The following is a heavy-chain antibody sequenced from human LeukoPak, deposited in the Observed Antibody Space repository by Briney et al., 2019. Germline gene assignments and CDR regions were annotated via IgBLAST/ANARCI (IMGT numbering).Heavy chain of an antibody. Sequence: GRSLRLSRAASGFTFSNYGMHWVRQVRGKGLEWVSAIGTAGDTFYPGSVKGRFTISRENVKDSVYLQMNSLRAEDTAVYYCARGGGYRSDLRGLRFYGLDVWGQGTTVTVSS. J-gene: IGHJ6*02. CDR2: IGTAGDT. CDR1: GFTFSNYG. CDR3: ARGGGYRSDLRGLRFYGLDV. D-gene: IGHD5-24*01. V-gene: IGHV3-13*01.